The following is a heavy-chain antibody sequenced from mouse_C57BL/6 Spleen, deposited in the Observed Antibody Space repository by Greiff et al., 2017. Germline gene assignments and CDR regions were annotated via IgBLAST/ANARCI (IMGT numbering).Heavy chain of an antibody. CDR1: GFNIKNTY. CDR2: IDPANGNT. CDR3: ARSVYDVPYGGYYFDY. Sequence: VQLQQSVAELVRPGASVKLSCTASGFNIKNTYMHWVKQRPEQGLEWIGRIDPANGNTKYAPKFQGKATITADTSSNTAYLQLSSLTSEDTAIYYCARSVYDVPYGGYYFDYWGQGTTRTVSS. J-gene: IGHJ2*01. D-gene: IGHD2-3*01. V-gene: IGHV14-3*01.